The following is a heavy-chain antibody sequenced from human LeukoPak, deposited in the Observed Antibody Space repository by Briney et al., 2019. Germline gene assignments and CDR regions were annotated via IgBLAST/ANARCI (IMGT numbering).Heavy chain of an antibody. V-gene: IGHV3-64D*06. J-gene: IGHJ1*01. CDR3: VKEGVVFGGDCYSTAYFQH. CDR1: GFTFSRFA. D-gene: IGHD2-21*02. Sequence: GGSLRLSSSASGFTFSRFARNLVRQAPGKGLEYVSAISGNGGSTYYTDSVKGRFTISRDNSKNTLYLQMNSLRGEDRTGSYCVKEGVVFGGDCYSTAYFQHWGQGTLVTVSS. CDR2: ISGNGGST.